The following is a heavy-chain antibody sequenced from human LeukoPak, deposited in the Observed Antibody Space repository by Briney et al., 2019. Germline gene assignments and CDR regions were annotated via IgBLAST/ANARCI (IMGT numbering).Heavy chain of an antibody. Sequence: GGSLRLSCAASGFTFKNSWMHWVRQAPGKGPVWVSRISDGGSSTTYADSVKGRFTISRDDAKNTLYLQMNSLRAEDTAVYYCTSRITMIPQGGAFDIWGQGTMVTVST. D-gene: IGHD3-22*01. CDR1: GFTFKNSW. CDR2: ISDGGSST. J-gene: IGHJ3*02. CDR3: TSRITMIPQGGAFDI. V-gene: IGHV3-74*01.